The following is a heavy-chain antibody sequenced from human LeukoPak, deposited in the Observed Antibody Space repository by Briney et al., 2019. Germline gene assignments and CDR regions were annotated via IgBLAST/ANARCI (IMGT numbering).Heavy chain of an antibody. CDR1: GFTFSSYA. CDR2: ISGSGGST. CDR3: AKDRAMTTVGGHFDY. Sequence: PGGSLRLSCAASGFTFSSYAMSWVRQAPGKGLEWVSAISGSGGSTYYADSVKGRFTISRDNSKNTLYLQMYSLRAEDTAVYYCAKDRAMTTVGGHFDYWGQGTLVTVSS. V-gene: IGHV3-23*01. J-gene: IGHJ4*02. D-gene: IGHD4-23*01.